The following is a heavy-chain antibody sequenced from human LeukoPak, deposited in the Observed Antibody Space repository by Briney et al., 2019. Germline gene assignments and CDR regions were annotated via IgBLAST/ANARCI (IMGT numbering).Heavy chain of an antibody. J-gene: IGHJ4*02. D-gene: IGHD1-26*01. V-gene: IGHV4-59*08. Sequence: SETLSLTCSVSGGSISSYYWSWIRQSPGKGLEWIAYLRENGDTNYNPSLKSRVTISADMSKIQFSLKLRSVTAADTAVYYCARHGPIGPKRGYFDYWGQGTLVTVSS. CDR3: ARHGPIGPKRGYFDY. CDR1: GGSISSYY. CDR2: LRENGDT.